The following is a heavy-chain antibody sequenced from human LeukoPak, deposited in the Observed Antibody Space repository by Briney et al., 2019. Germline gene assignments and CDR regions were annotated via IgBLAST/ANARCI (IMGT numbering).Heavy chain of an antibody. Sequence: GGSLRLSCAASGFTLSSYAMSWVRQAPGKGREWVSGISGGDVNTYYADSVKGRFTISRDNSKNTLYVQMNSLRAEDTAVYYCAQSNYRSVAGTRGGYFDHWGQGTLVTVSS. CDR2: ISGGDVNT. J-gene: IGHJ4*02. D-gene: IGHD6-19*01. CDR1: GFTLSSYA. V-gene: IGHV3-23*01. CDR3: AQSNYRSVAGTRGGYFDH.